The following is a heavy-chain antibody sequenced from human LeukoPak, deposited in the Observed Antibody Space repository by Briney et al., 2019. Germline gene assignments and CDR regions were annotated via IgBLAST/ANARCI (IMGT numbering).Heavy chain of an antibody. Sequence: GASVKVSCKASGYTFTSYGISWVRQAPGQGLEWMGWISAYNGNTNYAQKLQGRVTMTTDTSTSTAYVELRSLRSDDTAVYYCARDSNYYDSSGYGHWGQGTLVTVSS. D-gene: IGHD3-22*01. V-gene: IGHV1-18*01. CDR3: ARDSNYYDSSGYGH. CDR2: ISAYNGNT. CDR1: GYTFTSYG. J-gene: IGHJ4*02.